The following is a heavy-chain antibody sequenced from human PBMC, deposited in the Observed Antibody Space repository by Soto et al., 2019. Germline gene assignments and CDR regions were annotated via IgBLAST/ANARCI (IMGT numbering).Heavy chain of an antibody. D-gene: IGHD3-10*02. CDR3: ARDPLSSFAMDV. J-gene: IGHJ6*02. CDR2: IIPTFGRT. V-gene: IGHV1-69*13. CDR1: GDTFSSYA. Sequence: ASVKVSCKASGDTFSSYAISWVRQAPGKGLEWMGKIIPTFGRTNYAQKFQGRLTISADDSTSTAYMELSSLLSEDTAVYYCARDPLSSFAMDVWGQGTTVTVSS.